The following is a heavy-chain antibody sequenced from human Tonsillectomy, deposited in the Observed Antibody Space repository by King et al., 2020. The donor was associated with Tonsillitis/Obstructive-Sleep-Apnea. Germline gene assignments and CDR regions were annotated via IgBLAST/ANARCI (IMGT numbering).Heavy chain of an antibody. V-gene: IGHV1-46*01. J-gene: IGHJ6*03. CDR3: ARDGVAAAGLYGDYYYYYMDV. CDR2: INPSGGST. CDR1: GYTFTSYY. D-gene: IGHD6-13*01. Sequence: QLVQSGAEVKKPGASVKVSCKASGYTFTSYYMHWVRQAPGQGLEWMGIINPSGGSTSHAPKFQGRVTMTRDTSTSTVYMELSSLRSEDTSVYYCARDGVAAAGLYGDYYYYYMDVWRKGTTVTVP.